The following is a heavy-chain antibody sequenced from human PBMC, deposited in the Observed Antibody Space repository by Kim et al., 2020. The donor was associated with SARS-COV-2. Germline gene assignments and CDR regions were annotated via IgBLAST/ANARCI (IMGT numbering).Heavy chain of an antibody. J-gene: IGHJ4*02. V-gene: IGHV3-9*01. Sequence: GGSLRLSCAASGFTFGDYAMHWVRQAPGKGLEWVSGISWNSGSIGYADSVKGRFTISRDNAKNSLYLQMNSLRAEDTALYYCAITSFPGGRFDYWGQGTLVTVSS. CDR1: GFTFGDYA. CDR2: ISWNSGSI. D-gene: IGHD3-16*02. CDR3: AITSFPGGRFDY.